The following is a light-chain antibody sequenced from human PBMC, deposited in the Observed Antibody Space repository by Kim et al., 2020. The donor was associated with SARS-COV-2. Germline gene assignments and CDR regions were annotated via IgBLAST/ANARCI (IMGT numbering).Light chain of an antibody. CDR1: SLRSYY. V-gene: IGLV3-19*01. J-gene: IGLJ2*01. Sequence: SAELTQDPAVSVALGQTFRITCQGDSLRSYYATWYQQKPGQAPIVVIYGKNNRPSGIPDRFSGSISGDTASLTITGTQAGDEADYYCNYRGSNYHVLFGG. CDR2: GKN. CDR3: NYRGSNYHVL.